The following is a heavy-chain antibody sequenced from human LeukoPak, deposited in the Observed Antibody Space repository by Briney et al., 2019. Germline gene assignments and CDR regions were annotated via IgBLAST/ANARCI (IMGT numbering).Heavy chain of an antibody. CDR3: ASPGIVAAGTDRGFDY. V-gene: IGHV4-59*01. D-gene: IGHD6-13*01. J-gene: IGHJ4*02. CDR2: IYYSGST. Sequence: SETLSLTCTVSGGSISSYYWSWIRQPPGKGLEWIGFIYYSGSTNYNPSLKSRVTISVDTSMNQFSLKLSSVPAADTDVYYCASPGIVAAGTDRGFDYWGQGTLVTVSS. CDR1: GGSISSYY.